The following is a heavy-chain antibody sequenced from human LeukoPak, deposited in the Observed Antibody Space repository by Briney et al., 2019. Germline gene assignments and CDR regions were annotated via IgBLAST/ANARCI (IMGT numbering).Heavy chain of an antibody. CDR1: GYTFTSYG. D-gene: IGHD3-22*01. CDR3: AREYGYYDSSGYYSDY. V-gene: IGHV1-18*01. CDR2: ISAYNGNT. Sequence: GASVKVSCKASGYTFTSYGISWVRQAPGQGLEWMGWISAYNGNTNYAQKLKGRVTMTTNTSTSTAYMEQRSLRSDDTAVYYCAREYGYYDSSGYYSDYWGQGTLVTVSS. J-gene: IGHJ4*02.